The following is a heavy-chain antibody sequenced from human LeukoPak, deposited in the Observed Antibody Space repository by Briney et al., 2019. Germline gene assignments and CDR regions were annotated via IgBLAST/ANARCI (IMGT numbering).Heavy chain of an antibody. J-gene: IGHJ3*02. CDR1: GGSISSYY. V-gene: IGHV4-59*08. CDR3: ARLSYYYDSSESDI. CDR2: IYYSGST. Sequence: SETLSLTCTVSGGSISSYYWTWIRQPPGKGLEWIGNIYYSGSTKYNPSLKNRVTISVDTSKNQFSLNLTSVTAADTAIYYCARLSYYYDSSESDIWSQGTMVTVSS. D-gene: IGHD3-22*01.